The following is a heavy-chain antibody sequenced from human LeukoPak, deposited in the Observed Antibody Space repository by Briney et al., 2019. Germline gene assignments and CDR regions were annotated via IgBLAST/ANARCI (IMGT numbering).Heavy chain of an antibody. J-gene: IGHJ4*02. V-gene: IGHV3-23*01. Sequence: GGSLRLSCAASGFTFSSYAMSWVRQAPGKGLEWVSGISGSGDNTYYADSVKGRFTISRDNSKNTLYLQMNSLRAEDTAVYYCAKARGYSYGSLVVWGQGTLVTVSS. CDR2: ISGSGDNT. D-gene: IGHD5-18*01. CDR3: AKARGYSYGSLVV. CDR1: GFTFSSYA.